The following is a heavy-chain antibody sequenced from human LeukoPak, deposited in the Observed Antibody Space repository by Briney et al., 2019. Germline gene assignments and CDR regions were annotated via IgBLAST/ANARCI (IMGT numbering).Heavy chain of an antibody. CDR3: AQAAYYDFWSGYPPFDY. CDR1: GFSLSTSRVG. CDR2: IYWNDDK. V-gene: IGHV2-5*01. D-gene: IGHD3-3*01. Sequence: SGPTLVKPTQTLTLTCTFSGFSLSTSRVGVGWIRQPPGKALEWLALIYWNDDKRYSPSLKSRLTITKDSSKNQVVLTMTNMDPVDTATYYCAQAAYYDFWSGYPPFDYWGQGTLVTVSS. J-gene: IGHJ4*02.